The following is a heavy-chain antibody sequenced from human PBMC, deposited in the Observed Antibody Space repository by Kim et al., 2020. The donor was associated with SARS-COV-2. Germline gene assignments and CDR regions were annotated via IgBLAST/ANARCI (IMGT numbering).Heavy chain of an antibody. D-gene: IGHD4-17*01. CDR1: GGSISSGGYY. CDR3: ARVNGAPDYYYYGMDV. J-gene: IGHJ6*02. CDR2: IYYSGST. Sequence: SETLSLTCTVSGGSISSGGYYWSWIRQHPEKGLEWIGYIYYSGSTYYNPSLKSRVTISVDTSKNQFSLKLSSVTAADTAVYYCARVNGAPDYYYYGMDVWGQGTTVTVSS. V-gene: IGHV4-31*03.